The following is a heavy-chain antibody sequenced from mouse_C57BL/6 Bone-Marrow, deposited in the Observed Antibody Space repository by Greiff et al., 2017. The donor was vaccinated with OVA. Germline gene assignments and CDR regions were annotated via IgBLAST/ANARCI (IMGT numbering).Heavy chain of an antibody. D-gene: IGHD1-1*01. J-gene: IGHJ1*03. CDR1: GYTFTSYW. Sequence: QVQLQQPGAELVRPGPSVKLSCKASGYTFTSYWIGWVKQRPGQGLEWIGNIYPSGGDPHYNQKFKGKATLTVDKSSSTAYMQISSLTSEDSAVDYCAGGRCGRPRNWYSDVWGTGTTVTVSS. V-gene: IGHV1-61*01. CDR2: IYPSGGDP. CDR3: AGGRCGRPRNWYSDV.